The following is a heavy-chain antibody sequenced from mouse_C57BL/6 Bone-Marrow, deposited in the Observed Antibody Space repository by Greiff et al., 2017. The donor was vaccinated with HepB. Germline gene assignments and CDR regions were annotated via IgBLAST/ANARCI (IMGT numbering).Heavy chain of an antibody. CDR1: GYTFTSYW. CDR3: ARRSSPHYYAMDY. Sequence: QVQLKQPGAELVRPGTSVKLSCKASGYTFTSYWMHWVKQRPGQGLEWIGVIDPSDSYTNYNQKFKGKATLTVDTSSSTAYMQLSSLTSEDSAVYYCARRSSPHYYAMDYWGQGTSVTVSS. CDR2: IDPSDSYT. J-gene: IGHJ4*01. D-gene: IGHD1-1*01. V-gene: IGHV1-59*01.